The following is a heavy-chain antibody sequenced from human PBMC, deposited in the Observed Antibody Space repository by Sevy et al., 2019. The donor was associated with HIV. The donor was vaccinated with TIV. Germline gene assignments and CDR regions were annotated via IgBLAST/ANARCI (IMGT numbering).Heavy chain of an antibody. J-gene: IGHJ6*02. V-gene: IGHV5-51*01. CDR1: EYNFTNYW. Sequence: GESLKISCKGSEYNFTNYWIGWVRQMPGKGLEWMGIIYPGDSGTRYSPSFQDQVTISADKSISTAYLQWSSLKASATAMYYCARISSSPRAYYYYFGMDVWGQGTTVTVSS. CDR2: IYPGDSGT. D-gene: IGHD6-6*01. CDR3: ARISSSPRAYYYYFGMDV.